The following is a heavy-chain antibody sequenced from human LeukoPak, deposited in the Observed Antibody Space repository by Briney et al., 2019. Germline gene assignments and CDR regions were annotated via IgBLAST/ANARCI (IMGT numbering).Heavy chain of an antibody. CDR2: ISHSGST. CDR3: ARGRPVDTAMVTKDFDY. CDR1: DYSINNGDY. Sequence: PSETLSLTCAVSDYSINNGDYWGWIRQPPGKGLEWIGSISHSGSTNYNPSLKSRVTISVDTSKNQFSLKLSSVTAADTAVYYCARGRPVDTAMVTKDFDYWGQGTLVTVSS. D-gene: IGHD5-18*01. V-gene: IGHV4-38-2*01. J-gene: IGHJ4*02.